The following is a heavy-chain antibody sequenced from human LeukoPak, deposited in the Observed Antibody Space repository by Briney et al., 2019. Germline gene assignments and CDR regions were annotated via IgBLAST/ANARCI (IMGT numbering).Heavy chain of an antibody. J-gene: IGHJ5*02. Sequence: ASVKVSCKASGGTFSSYAISWVRQATGQGLEWMGWMNPNSGNTGYAQKFQGRVTITRNTSISTAYMELSSLRSEDTAVYYCARGGLRWELGTNWFDPWGQGTLVTVSS. CDR3: ARGGLRWELGTNWFDP. CDR2: MNPNSGNT. CDR1: GGTFSSYA. D-gene: IGHD1-26*01. V-gene: IGHV1-8*03.